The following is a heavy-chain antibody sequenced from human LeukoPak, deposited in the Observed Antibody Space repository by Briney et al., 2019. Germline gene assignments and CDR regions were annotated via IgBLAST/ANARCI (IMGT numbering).Heavy chain of an antibody. CDR2: IYAGDSDT. V-gene: IGHV5-51*01. D-gene: IGHD6-13*01. CDR3: ARQNGYSSSLVWFDP. CDR1: GYHFTSYW. J-gene: IGHJ5*02. Sequence: GGSLEISCQGSGYHFTSYWIGGGRQVPGKGLEGMGIIYAGDSDTRYSPSCQGQVTISADKSISTAYLQWSSLKGSDTAMYYCARQNGYSSSLVWFDPWGQGTLVTVSS.